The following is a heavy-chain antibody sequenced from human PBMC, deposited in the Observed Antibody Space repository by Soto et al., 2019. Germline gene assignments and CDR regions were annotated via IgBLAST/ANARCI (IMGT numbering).Heavy chain of an antibody. Sequence: PGRALRLSCAASSFTFSNYAMNWVRQAPGKGLEWVSGISDSGSRTYYADSVKGRFTISRDNSKHMLYVQMNSLRAEDTAVYYCAKDPSGPGLDAFDIWGQGTMVTVSS. V-gene: IGHV3-23*01. CDR2: ISDSGSRT. CDR3: AKDPSGPGLDAFDI. D-gene: IGHD6-19*01. J-gene: IGHJ3*02. CDR1: SFTFSNYA.